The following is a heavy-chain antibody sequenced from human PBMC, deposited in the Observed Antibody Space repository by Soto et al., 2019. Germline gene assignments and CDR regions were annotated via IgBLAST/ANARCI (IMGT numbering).Heavy chain of an antibody. J-gene: IGHJ3*02. CDR3: AKDWREGLPGYAFDI. CDR2: ITYDGSNK. D-gene: IGHD3-3*01. V-gene: IGHV3-30*18. Sequence: QVQLVESGGGVVQPGRSLRLSCAAAGFSFSSYGMHWVRQAPGKGLEWVGVITYDGSNKFYADSIKGRFTISRENFKKMLYLQMNSVRTEDTAVYYCAKDWREGLPGYAFDIWGQGTMVTVSS. CDR1: GFSFSSYG.